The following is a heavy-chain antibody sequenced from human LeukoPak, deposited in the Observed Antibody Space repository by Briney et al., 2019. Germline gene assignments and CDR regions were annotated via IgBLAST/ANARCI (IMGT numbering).Heavy chain of an antibody. V-gene: IGHV4-59*08. J-gene: IGHJ4*02. CDR2: IYYSGTT. D-gene: IGHD2/OR15-2a*01. Sequence: SETLSLTCTVSGASISSYYWSWIRQPPGKGLEWIGYIYYSGTTNYNPSLESRVAISVDTSKNQFSLKLRSVIAADTAVYYCARLGSSKYYSFDSWGQGTLVTVSS. CDR1: GASISSYY. CDR3: ARLGSSKYYSFDS.